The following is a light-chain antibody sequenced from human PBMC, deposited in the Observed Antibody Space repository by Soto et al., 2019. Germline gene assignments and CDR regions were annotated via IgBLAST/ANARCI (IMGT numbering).Light chain of an antibody. Sequence: DMQFTPYQSFLSASVGNRVTITCRASQGISSYLAWYQQKPGKAPKLLIYAASTLQNGVPSRFSGSESGTEFTLTISSLQPEDFATYYCQQDYNYPRTFAQGAIVAIK. V-gene: IGKV1-9*01. CDR2: AAS. J-gene: IGKJ1*01. CDR3: QQDYNYPRT. CDR1: QGISSY.